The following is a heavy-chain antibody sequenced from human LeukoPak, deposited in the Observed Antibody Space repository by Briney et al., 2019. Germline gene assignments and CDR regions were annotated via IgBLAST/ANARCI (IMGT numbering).Heavy chain of an antibody. CDR2: INPNSGGT. CDR3: ASGYYYDSSGYPYAFDI. V-gene: IGHV1-2*02. D-gene: IGHD3-22*01. CDR1: GYTFTGYY. J-gene: IGHJ3*02. Sequence: ASVKVSCKASGYTFTGYYMHWVRQAPGQGLEWMGWINPNSGGTNYAQKFQGRVTMTRDTSISTAYMELSRLRSDDTAVYYCASGYYYDSSGYPYAFDIWGQGTMVTVSS.